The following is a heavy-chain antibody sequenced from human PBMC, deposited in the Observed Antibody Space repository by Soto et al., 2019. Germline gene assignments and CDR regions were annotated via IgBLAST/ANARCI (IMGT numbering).Heavy chain of an antibody. CDR1: GGTFSSYA. CDR2: IIPIFGTA. D-gene: IGHD5-18*01. CDR3: AREGHSRKTFAY. Sequence: QVQLVQSGAEVKKPGSSVKVSCKASGGTFSSYAISWVRQAPGKGIEWMGGIIPIFGTANYAQTFQGRVTIPADESTSTASRELSSLRSEDTAVYYCAREGHSRKTFAYWGQGTLVTVSS. J-gene: IGHJ4*02. V-gene: IGHV1-69*01.